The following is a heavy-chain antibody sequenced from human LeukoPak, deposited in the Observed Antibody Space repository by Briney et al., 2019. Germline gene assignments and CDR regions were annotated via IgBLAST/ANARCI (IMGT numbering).Heavy chain of an antibody. V-gene: IGHV3-30*02. CDR2: IRYDGSNK. J-gene: IGHJ4*02. CDR1: GFTFSSYG. D-gene: IGHD2-2*01. Sequence: GGSLRLSCAASGFTFSSYGMHWVRQAPGKGLEWVAFIRYDGSNKYYADSVKGRFTISRDNSKNTLYLQMKSLRAEDTAVYFCAKALSIVVVPAAPLDWGQGTLVTVSS. CDR3: AKALSIVVVPAAPLD.